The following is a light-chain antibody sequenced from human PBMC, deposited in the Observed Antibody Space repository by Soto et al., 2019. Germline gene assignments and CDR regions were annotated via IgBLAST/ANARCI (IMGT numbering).Light chain of an antibody. J-gene: IGKJ4*01. CDR2: GAS. V-gene: IGKV3-20*01. CDR1: QSVSTRS. CDR3: QQYGSSPPLT. Sequence: EIVLTPSPGTLSLSPGERATLSCRASQSVSTRSLAWYQQKPGQGPRLLIYGASSRATGTPDRFSGSGSGTDFTLTINRLEPEDFAVYYCQQYGSSPPLTFGGGTKVDIK.